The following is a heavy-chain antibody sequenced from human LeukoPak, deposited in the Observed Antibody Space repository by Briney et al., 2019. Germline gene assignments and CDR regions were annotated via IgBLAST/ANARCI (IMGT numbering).Heavy chain of an antibody. Sequence: SQTLSLTCTVSGGSISSGSYYWSWIRQPAGKGLEWIGRIYTSGSTNYNPSLKSRVTISVDTSKNQFSLKLSSVTAADTAVYYCARDRTGTTGHYYYYYMDVWGKGTTVTVSS. D-gene: IGHD1-1*01. CDR2: IYTSGST. J-gene: IGHJ6*03. V-gene: IGHV4-61*02. CDR3: ARDRTGTTGHYYYYYMDV. CDR1: GGSISSGSYY.